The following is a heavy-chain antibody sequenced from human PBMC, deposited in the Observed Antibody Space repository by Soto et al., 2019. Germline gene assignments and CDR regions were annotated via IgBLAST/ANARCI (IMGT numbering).Heavy chain of an antibody. CDR2: ISGSGGST. V-gene: IGHV3-23*01. CDR1: GFTFSIYA. Sequence: GGSLRLSCAASGFTFSIYAMSWVRQAPGKGLEWVSAISGSGGSTYYADSVKGRFTISRDNSKNTLYLQMNSLRAEDTAVYYCANQGIAAAGRTLDYWGQGTLVTVSS. CDR3: ANQGIAAAGRTLDY. D-gene: IGHD6-13*01. J-gene: IGHJ4*02.